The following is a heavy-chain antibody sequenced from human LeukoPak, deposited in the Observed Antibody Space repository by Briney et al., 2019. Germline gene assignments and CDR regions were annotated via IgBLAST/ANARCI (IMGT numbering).Heavy chain of an antibody. J-gene: IGHJ4*02. CDR2: INWNGRST. CDR3: AKAWADPFDY. CDR1: GFTFDDCG. V-gene: IGHV3-20*04. D-gene: IGHD1-26*01. Sequence: GGSLRLSCAASGFTFDDCGMSWVRQAPGKGLEWVSGINWNGRSTGYADSVKGRFTISRDNAKNSLYLQMNSLRAEDTALYYCAKAWADPFDYWGQGTLVTVSS.